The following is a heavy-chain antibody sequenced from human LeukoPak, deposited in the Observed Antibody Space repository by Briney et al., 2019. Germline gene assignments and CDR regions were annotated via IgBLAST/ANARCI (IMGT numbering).Heavy chain of an antibody. CDR2: IKQDGSEK. Sequence: GGSLRLSCAASGFTFSSYWMSWVRQAPGKGLEWVANIKQDGSEKYYVDSVKGRFTISRDNAKNSLYLQMNSLRAEDTAVYYCAKDKYSSSSVSDYWGQGTLVTVSS. D-gene: IGHD6-13*01. CDR3: AKDKYSSSSVSDY. J-gene: IGHJ4*02. CDR1: GFTFSSYW. V-gene: IGHV3-7*01.